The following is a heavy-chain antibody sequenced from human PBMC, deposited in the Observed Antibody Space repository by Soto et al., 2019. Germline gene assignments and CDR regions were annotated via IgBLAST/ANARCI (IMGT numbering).Heavy chain of an antibody. CDR1: GYTFTSYA. D-gene: IGHD2-21*02. CDR3: ARSIVVVTALDY. V-gene: IGHV1-3*01. CDR2: INAGNGNT. Sequence: ASVKVSCEASGYTFTSYAMHWVRQAPGQRLEWMGWINAGNGNTKYSQKFQGRVTITRDTSASTAYMELSSLRSEDTAVYYCARSIVVVTALDYWGQGTLVTVSS. J-gene: IGHJ4*02.